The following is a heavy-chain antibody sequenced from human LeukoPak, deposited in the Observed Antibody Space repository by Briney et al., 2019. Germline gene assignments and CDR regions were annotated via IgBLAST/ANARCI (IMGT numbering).Heavy chain of an antibody. J-gene: IGHJ6*03. D-gene: IGHD2-21*01. CDR2: ISAYSGNT. V-gene: IGHV1-18*01. CDR1: GYPFSTSG. Sequence: ASVKVSCKASGYPFSTSGINRVRQAPGQGLEWMGWISAYSGNTNYAQKLQGRVTLTIDTSTSTAYMELGSLRSDDTAVYFCARGVATDYYYYYYYMDVWGKGTTVTVSS. CDR3: ARGVATDYYYYYYYMDV.